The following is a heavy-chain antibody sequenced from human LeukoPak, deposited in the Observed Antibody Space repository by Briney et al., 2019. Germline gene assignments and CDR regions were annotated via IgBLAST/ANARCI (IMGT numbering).Heavy chain of an antibody. J-gene: IGHJ4*02. Sequence: PGGSLRLSCAASGFTFDDYAMHWVRQAPGKGLEWVSGISWNSGSIGYADSVKGRFTISRDNAKNSLYLQMNSLGAEDTALYYCAKDIGSGSYSVVYYFDYWGQGTLVTVSS. CDR2: ISWNSGSI. D-gene: IGHD1-26*01. CDR3: AKDIGSGSYSVVYYFDY. CDR1: GFTFDDYA. V-gene: IGHV3-9*01.